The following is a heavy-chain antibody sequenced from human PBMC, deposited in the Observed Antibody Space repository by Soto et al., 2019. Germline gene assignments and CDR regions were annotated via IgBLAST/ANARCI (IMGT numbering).Heavy chain of an antibody. D-gene: IGHD3-10*01. Sequence: QLQLQESGSGLVKPSQTLSLTCAVSGGSISSGGYSWSWIRQPPGKGLEWIGYIYHSGSTYYNPSLKRRVTISVDRSKNQFSLKLSSVTAADTAVYYCARAGITMVRGVIIGAFDYWGQGTLVTVSS. V-gene: IGHV4-30-2*01. CDR1: GGSISSGGYS. CDR3: ARAGITMVRGVIIGAFDY. J-gene: IGHJ4*02. CDR2: IYHSGST.